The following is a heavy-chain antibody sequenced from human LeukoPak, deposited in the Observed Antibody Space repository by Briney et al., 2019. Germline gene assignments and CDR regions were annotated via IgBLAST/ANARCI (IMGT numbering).Heavy chain of an antibody. D-gene: IGHD5-24*01. CDR1: GGSITNYY. CDR3: ARRGFVEMATIYFGY. V-gene: IGHV4-59*01. J-gene: IGHJ4*02. Sequence: SETLSLTCTVSGGSITNYYWSWIRQPPGKGLEWIGFSYYNGNTNYNPSLKSRVTISVDMSKNQFSLSLRSVTAADTAVYYCARRGFVEMATIYFGYWGQGTLVTVSS. CDR2: SYYNGNT.